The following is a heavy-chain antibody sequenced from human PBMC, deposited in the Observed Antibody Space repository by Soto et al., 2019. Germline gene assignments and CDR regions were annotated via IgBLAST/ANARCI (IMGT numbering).Heavy chain of an antibody. D-gene: IGHD3-22*01. V-gene: IGHV3-33*01. CDR1: GFTFSSYG. CDR2: IWYDGSNK. J-gene: IGHJ4*02. CDR3: ARTAYYDSSGYNY. Sequence: PGGSLRLSCAASGFTFSSYGMHWVRQAPGKGLEWVAVIWYDGSNKYYADSVKGRFTISRDNSKNTLYLQMNSLRAEDTAVYYCARTAYYDSSGYNYWGQGTLVTVS.